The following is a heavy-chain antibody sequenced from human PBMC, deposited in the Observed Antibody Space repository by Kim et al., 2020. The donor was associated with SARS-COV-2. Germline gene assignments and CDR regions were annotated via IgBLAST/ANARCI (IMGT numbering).Heavy chain of an antibody. CDR2: IYYSGST. CDR3: ARDGGLLWFRELGYFDY. J-gene: IGHJ4*02. D-gene: IGHD3-10*01. V-gene: IGHV4-31*03. CDR1: GGSISSGGYY. Sequence: SETLSLTCTVSGGSISSGGYYWSWIRQHPGKGLEWIGYIYYSGSTYYNPSLKSRVTISVDTSKNQFSLKLSSVTAADTAVYYCARDGGLLWFRELGYFDYWGQGTLVTVSS.